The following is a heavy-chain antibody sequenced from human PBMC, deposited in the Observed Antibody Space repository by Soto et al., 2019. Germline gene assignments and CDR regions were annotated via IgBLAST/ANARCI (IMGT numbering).Heavy chain of an antibody. V-gene: IGHV3-21*06. D-gene: IGHD2-15*01. CDR2: INYRSNYI. Sequence: PGGSLRPSCAAFGFSFSKYSMNWVRQAPGKGLEWASSINYRSNYIYYADSVKGRFTISRDNAINSLYLQMNSLRPDDTAVYYCANSPSCSSSTCLDYWGRGTLVTVSS. CDR1: GFSFSKYS. J-gene: IGHJ4*02. CDR3: ANSPSCSSSTCLDY.